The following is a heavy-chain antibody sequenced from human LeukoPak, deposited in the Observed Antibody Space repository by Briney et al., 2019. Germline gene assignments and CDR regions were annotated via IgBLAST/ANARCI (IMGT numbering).Heavy chain of an antibody. Sequence: GGSLRLSCAASGFTFSSYAMNWVRQAPGKGLEWVSAISGTGSRTYYADSVKGRFTISGDNSKNTLYLQMKSLRVEHTARYYCAKGLTGYSNYGMDVWGQGTTVTVSS. J-gene: IGHJ6*02. CDR2: ISGTGSRT. CDR1: GFTFSSYA. D-gene: IGHD3-9*01. V-gene: IGHV3-23*01. CDR3: AKGLTGYSNYGMDV.